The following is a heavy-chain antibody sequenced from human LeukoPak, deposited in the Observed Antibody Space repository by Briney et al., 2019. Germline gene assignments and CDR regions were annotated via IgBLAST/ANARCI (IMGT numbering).Heavy chain of an antibody. J-gene: IGHJ4*02. D-gene: IGHD3-16*01. V-gene: IGHV3-49*03. CDR3: TRGGEWLKDGDY. CDR1: GFTFYDYV. Sequence: GGSLRLSCTASGFTFYDYVVSWFRQAPGKGLGWVGFIRSKAHGGTTEYAASVKGIFTISRDDSKSIAYLEMNSLKTEDTAVYYCTRGGEWLKDGDYWGQGTLVTVSS. CDR2: IRSKAHGGTT.